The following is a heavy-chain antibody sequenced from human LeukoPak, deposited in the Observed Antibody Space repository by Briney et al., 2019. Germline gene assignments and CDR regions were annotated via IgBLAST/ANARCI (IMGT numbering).Heavy chain of an antibody. CDR3: ARGSTYYDSSGQVPFDY. J-gene: IGHJ4*02. CDR1: GFTFSTYS. D-gene: IGHD3-22*01. CDR2: ISSSSSTI. V-gene: IGHV3-48*01. Sequence: GGSLRLSCAASGFTFSTYSMNWVRQAPGKGLEWVSYISSSSSTIYYADSVKGRFTIPRDNAKNSLYLQMNSLRAEDTAVYYCARGSTYYDSSGQVPFDYWGQGTLVTVSS.